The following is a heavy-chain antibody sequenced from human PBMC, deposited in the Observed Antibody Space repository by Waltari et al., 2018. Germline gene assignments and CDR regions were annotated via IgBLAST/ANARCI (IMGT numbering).Heavy chain of an antibody. CDR2: IQQDGSEK. D-gene: IGHD3-9*01. CDR3: ARDGDNLSPPFDY. V-gene: IGHV3-7*01. Sequence: EVQLAESGGGLVQPGGSLRLSCAASGFTFSRYWMSWVRQAPGKGLEWVANIQQDGSEKYYVNSVKCRFTISRDNAKNSVSLQMNSLRVEDTAVYYCARDGDNLSPPFDYWGQGALVTVSS. J-gene: IGHJ4*02. CDR1: GFTFSRYW.